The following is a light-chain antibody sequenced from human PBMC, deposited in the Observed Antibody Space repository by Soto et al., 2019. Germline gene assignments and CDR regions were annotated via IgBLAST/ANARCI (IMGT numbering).Light chain of an antibody. J-gene: IGLJ2*01. CDR1: SSNIGSNY. CDR3: GGWDDSLSGPV. Sequence: QSVLTQPPSASGTPGQRVNISCSGSSSNIGSNYVYWYRQFPGTAPKLLIQRNNQRPSGVPARFSGSKSGTSASLAISGLRSEDEADYYCGGWDDSLSGPVFVVGTKLTVL. V-gene: IGLV1-47*01. CDR2: RNN.